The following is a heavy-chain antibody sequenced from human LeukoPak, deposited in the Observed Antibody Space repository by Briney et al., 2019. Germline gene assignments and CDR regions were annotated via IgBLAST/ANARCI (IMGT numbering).Heavy chain of an antibody. CDR2: INASGGST. J-gene: IGHJ4*02. V-gene: IGHV1-46*01. CDR3: ARSGGDAIRPFDY. CDR1: GYTFISYL. Sequence: ASVKVSCKASGYTFISYLILCVRHAPGQGLEWMGIINASGGSTRYAQKFQGRVNMTRDTSTSTVYMEMSSLRSEDTAVYYFARSGGDAIRPFDYWGQGTLVTGSS. D-gene: IGHD2-21*02.